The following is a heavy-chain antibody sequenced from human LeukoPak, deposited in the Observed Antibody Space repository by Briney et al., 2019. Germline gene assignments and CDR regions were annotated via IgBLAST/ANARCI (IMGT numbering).Heavy chain of an antibody. CDR1: GYSISSDYY. CDR2: IFHNGNT. J-gene: IGHJ4*02. V-gene: IGHV4-38-2*02. CDR3: ARLLEYSPFAFDY. Sequence: PSETLSLTCTVSGYSISSDYYWGWIRQPPGKGLEWIGNIFHNGNTYYNPSLKSRVTMSIDTSKNQFSLKLSSVTAADTAVYYCARLLEYSPFAFDYWGQGTLVTVSS. D-gene: IGHD4-11*01.